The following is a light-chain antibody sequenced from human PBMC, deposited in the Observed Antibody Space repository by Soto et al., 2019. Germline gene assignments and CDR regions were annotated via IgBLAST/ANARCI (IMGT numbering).Light chain of an antibody. CDR3: QQYVSSGT. Sequence: EVVLTQSPATLSVSPGERATLSCRASQSVSNNYLAWYQQKPGQAPRLLIYGASNRATGIPDRFSGSGSGTDFTLTISRLEPEDFAVYYCQQYVSSGTFGQGTKV. CDR2: GAS. V-gene: IGKV3-20*01. CDR1: QSVSNNY. J-gene: IGKJ1*01.